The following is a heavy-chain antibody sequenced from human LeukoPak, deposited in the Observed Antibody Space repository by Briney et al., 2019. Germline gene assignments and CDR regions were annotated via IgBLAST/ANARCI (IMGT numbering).Heavy chain of an antibody. CDR2: IYTSGST. CDR1: GGSISSGGYF. CDR3: ARSVWPSTYFDL. Sequence: SETLSLTCTVSGGSISSGGYFWNWIRQPAGKGLEWIGRIYTSGSTSYSPSLKSRVTISIDASKNQISLKLSSVTAADTAMYHCARSVWPSTYFDLWGRGTLVTVSS. V-gene: IGHV4-61*02. D-gene: IGHD3-16*01. J-gene: IGHJ2*01.